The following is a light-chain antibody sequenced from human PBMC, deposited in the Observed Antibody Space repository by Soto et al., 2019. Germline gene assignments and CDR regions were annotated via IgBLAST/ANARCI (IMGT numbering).Light chain of an antibody. J-gene: IGKJ2*02. CDR2: LGS. CDR3: MQALQTPGT. V-gene: IGKV2-28*01. CDR1: QSLLHSNGYNY. Sequence: DIVMTQSPLSLPVTPGEPASISCRSSQSLLHSNGYNYLDWYLQKPEQSPQLLIYLGSNRGSGVPDRFSGRGSGKDFTLKISRVEAEDVGVYYCMQALQTPGTFGQGTKLEIK.